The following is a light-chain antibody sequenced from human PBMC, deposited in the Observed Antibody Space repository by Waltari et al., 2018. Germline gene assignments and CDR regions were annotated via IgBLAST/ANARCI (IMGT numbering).Light chain of an antibody. V-gene: IGLV1-47*01. CDR1: SSNVGRHS. CDR3: AAWDDSLYVV. J-gene: IGLJ2*01. Sequence: QSVLTQPPSASGTPGQTVTISCSGRSSNVGRHSVYWYQQLPATAPKLLIYRYDHRPSGVPARFFGSKSGTSASLVITGLRPEDEADYYCAAWDDSLYVVFGGGTRLTV. CDR2: RYD.